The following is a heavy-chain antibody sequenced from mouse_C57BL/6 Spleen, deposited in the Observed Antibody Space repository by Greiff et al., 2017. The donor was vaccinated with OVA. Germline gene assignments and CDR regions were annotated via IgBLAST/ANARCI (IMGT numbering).Heavy chain of an antibody. CDR3: ARPITTVVATNYAMDY. V-gene: IGHV1-53*01. CDR2: INPSNGGT. D-gene: IGHD1-1*01. CDR1: GYTFTSYW. J-gene: IGHJ4*01. Sequence: QVQLQQPVTELVKPGASVKLSCKASGYTFTSYWMHWVKQRPGQGLEWIGNINPSNGGTNYNEKFKSKATLTVDKSSSTAYMQLSSLTSEDSAVYYCARPITTVVATNYAMDYWGQGTSVTVSS.